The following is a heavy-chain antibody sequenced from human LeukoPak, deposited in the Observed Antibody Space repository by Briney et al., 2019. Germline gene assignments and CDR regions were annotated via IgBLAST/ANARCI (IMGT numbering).Heavy chain of an antibody. CDR1: GFTFSSYW. J-gene: IGHJ4*02. V-gene: IGHV3-74*01. D-gene: IGHD3-22*01. Sequence: GGSLRLSCAASGFTFSSYWMHWVRQAPGKGLVWVSRINTAGSSTIYADSVKGRFTISRDNAKNSLYLQMTSLRAEDTAVYYCARDSSGYKYEIDYWGQGTLVTVSS. CDR3: ARDSSGYKYEIDY. CDR2: INTAGSST.